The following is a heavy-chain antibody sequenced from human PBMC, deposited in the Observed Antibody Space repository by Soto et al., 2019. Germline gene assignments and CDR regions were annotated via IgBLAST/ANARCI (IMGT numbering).Heavy chain of an antibody. CDR1: GLIFSNYR. Sequence: GGSLRLSCAASGLIFSNYRMHWVRQAPGKGLVWVSCIRNDGSMTNYADSVKGRFTVSRDNAKNTLYLQMNSLRAEDTALYYCAREMGDYGDPRGFDYWGQGTLVTVSS. CDR3: AREMGDYGDPRGFDY. J-gene: IGHJ4*02. CDR2: IRNDGSMT. D-gene: IGHD4-17*01. V-gene: IGHV3-74*01.